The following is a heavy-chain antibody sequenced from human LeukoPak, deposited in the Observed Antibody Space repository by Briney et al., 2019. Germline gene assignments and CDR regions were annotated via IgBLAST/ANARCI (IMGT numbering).Heavy chain of an antibody. CDR2: ISPYNDNA. V-gene: IGHV1-18*01. CDR1: GYNFITYP. CDR3: ARVATIWGSHRYFDY. J-gene: IGHJ4*02. Sequence: ASVKVSCKASGYNFITYPLIWVRQAPGQGLEWMGRISPYNDNADLAQNLQGRVTMTTDTSTSTAYMELRGLTSDDTAVFFCARVATIWGSHRYFDYWGQGTLVTVSS. D-gene: IGHD3-16*02.